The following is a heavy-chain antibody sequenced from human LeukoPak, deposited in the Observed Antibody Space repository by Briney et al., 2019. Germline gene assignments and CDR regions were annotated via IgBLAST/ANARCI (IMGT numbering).Heavy chain of an antibody. CDR2: INPNSGGT. Sequence: ASVKVSCKASGYTFTGYYMHWVRQAPGQGLEWMGWINPNSGGTNYAQKFQGRVTMTRDTSISTAFMELSRLRSDDTAVYYCAQRGDYYDSSGAPYYFDYWGQGTLVTVSS. J-gene: IGHJ4*02. CDR3: AQRGDYYDSSGAPYYFDY. CDR1: GYTFTGYY. V-gene: IGHV1-2*02. D-gene: IGHD3-22*01.